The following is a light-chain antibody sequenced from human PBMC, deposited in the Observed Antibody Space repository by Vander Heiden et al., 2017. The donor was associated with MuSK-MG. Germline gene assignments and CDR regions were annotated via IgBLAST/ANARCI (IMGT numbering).Light chain of an antibody. CDR2: DAS. CDR3: QQDNSHWS. Sequence: DIQMTQSPSTLSASVGDRVTITCRASQSIDRWLAWYQQKPGKAPKVLVFDASTWERGVPSRFSGSGSGTEFILTSSGLQPDDFATYYCQQDNSHWSFGQGTKVE. V-gene: IGKV1-5*01. J-gene: IGKJ1*01. CDR1: QSIDRW.